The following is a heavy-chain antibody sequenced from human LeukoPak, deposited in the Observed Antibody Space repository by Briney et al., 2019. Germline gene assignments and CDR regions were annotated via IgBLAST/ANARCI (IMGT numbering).Heavy chain of an antibody. CDR3: ARDTKYCSGGSCYPH. D-gene: IGHD2-15*01. Sequence: GGSLRLSCAASGFTFDDYGMSWVRQAPGKGLEWVSGINWNGGNTGYADSVKGRFTISRDNAKNSLYLQMNSLRAEDTAVYYCARDTKYCSGGSCYPHWGQGTLVTVSS. V-gene: IGHV3-20*04. CDR1: GFTFDDYG. J-gene: IGHJ4*02. CDR2: INWNGGNT.